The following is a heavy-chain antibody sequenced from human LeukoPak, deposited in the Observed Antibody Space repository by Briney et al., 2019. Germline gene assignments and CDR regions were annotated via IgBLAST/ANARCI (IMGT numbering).Heavy chain of an antibody. CDR2: IIPIFGTA. CDR3: ARQGTIFGVVIWLDY. D-gene: IGHD3-3*01. V-gene: IGHV1-69*05. Sequence: SVKVSCKASGGTFSSYAISWVRQAPGQGLEWMGRIIPIFGTANYAQKFQGRVTITTDESTSTAYMELSSLRSEDTAVYYCARQGTIFGVVIWLDYWGQGTLVTVSS. CDR1: GGTFSSYA. J-gene: IGHJ4*02.